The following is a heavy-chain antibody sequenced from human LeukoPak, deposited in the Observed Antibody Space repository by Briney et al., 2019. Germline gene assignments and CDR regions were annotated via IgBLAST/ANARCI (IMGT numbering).Heavy chain of an antibody. CDR3: ASNSLVRGKGTDY. D-gene: IGHD3-10*01. CDR1: GFTFSSYA. Sequence: GGPLRLSCAASGFTFSSYAMSWVRQAPGKGLEWVSVISGSGGSSYYADSVKGRFTISRDNAKNSLYLQMNSLRAEDTAVYYCASNSLVRGKGTDYWGQGTLVTVSS. J-gene: IGHJ4*02. CDR2: ISGSGGSS. V-gene: IGHV3-23*01.